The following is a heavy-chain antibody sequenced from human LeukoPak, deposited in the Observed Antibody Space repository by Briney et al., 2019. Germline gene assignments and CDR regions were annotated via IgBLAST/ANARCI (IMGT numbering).Heavy chain of an antibody. D-gene: IGHD6-19*01. CDR1: GFTFSSYA. CDR2: ISGSGGST. J-gene: IGHJ4*02. CDR3: AKDKRAVSSGWLDY. V-gene: IGHV3-23*01. Sequence: GGSLRLSCAASGFTFSSYAMSWVRQAPGKGLEWVSAISGSGGSTYYADSVKGRFTISRDNSKNTLYLQMNSLRAEDTAVYYCAKDKRAVSSGWLDYWGQGTLVTASS.